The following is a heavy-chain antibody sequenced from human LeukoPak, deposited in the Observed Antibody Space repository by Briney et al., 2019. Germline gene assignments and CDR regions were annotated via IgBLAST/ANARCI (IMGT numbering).Heavy chain of an antibody. Sequence: SVKVSCKASGGTFSSYAISWVRQAPGQGLEWMGRIIPILGIANYAQKFQGRVTITADKSTSTAYMEVSRLRSEDTAVSYCARFVVVPAAHHKTGGPHAAFDIWGPGTMVTVSS. CDR2: IIPILGIA. J-gene: IGHJ3*02. CDR1: GGTFSSYA. V-gene: IGHV1-69*04. CDR3: ARFVVVPAAHHKTGGPHAAFDI. D-gene: IGHD2-2*01.